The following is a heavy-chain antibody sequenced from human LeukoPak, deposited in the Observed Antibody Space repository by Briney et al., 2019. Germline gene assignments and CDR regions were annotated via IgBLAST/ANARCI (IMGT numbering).Heavy chain of an antibody. CDR1: GGSISSSSYY. CDR2: IYYSGST. Sequence: PSETLSLTCTVSGGSISSSSYYWGWFRQPPGKGLEWIGSIYYSGSTYYNPSLKSRVTISVDTSKNQFSLKLSSVTAADTAVYYCARRSYYYDSSGYYYGGYFDYWGQGTLVTVSS. J-gene: IGHJ4*02. D-gene: IGHD3-22*01. CDR3: ARRSYYYDSSGYYYGGYFDY. V-gene: IGHV4-39*01.